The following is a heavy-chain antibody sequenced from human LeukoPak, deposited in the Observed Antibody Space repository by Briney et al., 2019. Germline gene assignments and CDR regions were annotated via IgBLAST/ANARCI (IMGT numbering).Heavy chain of an antibody. CDR1: GYTFTSYY. J-gene: IGHJ6*02. D-gene: IGHD3-3*01. Sequence: ASVKVSCKASGYTFTSYYMHWVRQAPGQGLEWMGIINPSGGSTSYAQKFQGRVTMTRDTSTSTVYMELSSLRSEDTAVYYCARDPRYYDFWSGYYPGDYYYGMDVWGQGTTVTVSS. CDR2: INPSGGST. CDR3: ARDPRYYDFWSGYYPGDYYYGMDV. V-gene: IGHV1-46*01.